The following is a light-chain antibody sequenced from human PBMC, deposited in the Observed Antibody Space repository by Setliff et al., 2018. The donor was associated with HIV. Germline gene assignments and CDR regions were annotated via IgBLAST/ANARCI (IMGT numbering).Light chain of an antibody. V-gene: IGLV1-44*01. CDR2: SNN. CDR3: AAWDDSLNDYV. J-gene: IGLJ1*01. CDR1: SSNIGSNT. Sequence: QSVLTQPPSASGTPGQRVSISCSGSSSNIGSNTVNWYQQLPGTAPKLLIYSNNQRPSGVPDRFSGSKSGTSASLAISGLQSEDEADYFGAAWDDSLNDYVVGTGTKVTVL.